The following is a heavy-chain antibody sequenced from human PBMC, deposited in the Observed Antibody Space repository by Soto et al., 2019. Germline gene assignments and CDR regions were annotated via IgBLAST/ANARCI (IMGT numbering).Heavy chain of an antibody. CDR1: GFTFSTFW. D-gene: IGHD4-17*01. V-gene: IGHV3-7*01. CDR2: MKQDGSEK. J-gene: IGHJ4*02. Sequence: GGSLRLSCAASGFTFSTFWMSWVRQAPGKGLEWVANMKQDGSEKYYVDSVKGRFTVSRDNAKSSLYLQMNSLRAEDTAVYYCARALYGDYAFDYWGQGTLVTVSS. CDR3: ARALYGDYAFDY.